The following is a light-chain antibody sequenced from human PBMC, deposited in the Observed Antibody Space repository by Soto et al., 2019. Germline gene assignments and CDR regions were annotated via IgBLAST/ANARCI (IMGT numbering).Light chain of an antibody. J-gene: IGKJ1*01. CDR1: QSVGSN. CDR2: GAS. Sequence: EIVMTQSPATLSVSPGERATLSCRARQSVGSNFAWYQQKPGQAPRLLIYGASTRATGIPARFSGSGSGTEFTLTISSLQSEDFAIYFCQQYNNWPPDRTFGQGTKVEIK. V-gene: IGKV3-15*01. CDR3: QQYNNWPPDRT.